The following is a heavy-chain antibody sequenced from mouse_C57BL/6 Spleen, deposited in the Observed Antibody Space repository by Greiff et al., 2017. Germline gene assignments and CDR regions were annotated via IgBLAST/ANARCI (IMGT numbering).Heavy chain of an antibody. CDR2: IDPSDSYT. CDR1: GYTFTSYW. CDR3: ARRGEEDAMDY. D-gene: IGHD2-13*01. Sequence: VQLQQPGAELVMPGASVKLSCKASGYTFTSYWMHWVKQRPGQGLEWIGEIDPSDSYTNYNQKFKGKSTLTVDKSSSTAYMQLSSLTSEDSAVYYCARRGEEDAMDYWGQGTSVTVS. V-gene: IGHV1-69*01. J-gene: IGHJ4*01.